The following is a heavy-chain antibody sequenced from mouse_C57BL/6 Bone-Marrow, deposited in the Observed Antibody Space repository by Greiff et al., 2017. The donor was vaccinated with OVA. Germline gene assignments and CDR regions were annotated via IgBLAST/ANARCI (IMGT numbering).Heavy chain of an antibody. CDR1: GYTFTSYW. D-gene: IGHD3-3*01. J-gene: IGHJ2*01. V-gene: IGHV1-50*01. CDR2: IDPSDSYT. Sequence: QVQLQQPGAELVKPGASVKLSCKASGYTFTSYWMQWVKQRPGQGLEWIGEIDPSDSYTNYNQKFKGKATLTVDTSSSTAYMQLSSLTSEDSVVXYCARGTVYYFDYWGQGTTLTVSS. CDR3: ARGTVYYFDY.